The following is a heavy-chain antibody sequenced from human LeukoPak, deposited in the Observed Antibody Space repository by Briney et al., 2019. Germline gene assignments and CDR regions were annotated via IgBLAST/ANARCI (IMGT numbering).Heavy chain of an antibody. J-gene: IGHJ6*02. CDR1: GDSVSSNSAA. CDR2: TYYRSKWYN. CDR3: ARRRTGTHYYYYGMDV. Sequence: SQTLSLTCAISGDSVSSNSAAWSWIRQSPSRGLEWLGRTYYRSKWYNDYAVSVKSRITINPDTSKNQFSLQLNSVTPEDTAVYYCARRRTGTHYYYYGMDVWGQGTTVTVSS. V-gene: IGHV6-1*01. D-gene: IGHD1-1*01.